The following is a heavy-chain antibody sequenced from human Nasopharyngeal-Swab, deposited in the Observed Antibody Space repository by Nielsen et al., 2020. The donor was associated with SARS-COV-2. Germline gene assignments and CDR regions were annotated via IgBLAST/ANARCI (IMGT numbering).Heavy chain of an antibody. J-gene: IGHJ3*02. Sequence: RQAPGKGLEWIGSIYYSGSTYYNPSLKSRVTTSVDTSKNQFSLKLSSVTAADTAVYYCARPRGSGWYREAFDIWGQGTMVTVSS. CDR2: IYYSGST. CDR3: ARPRGSGWYREAFDI. D-gene: IGHD6-19*01. V-gene: IGHV4-39*01.